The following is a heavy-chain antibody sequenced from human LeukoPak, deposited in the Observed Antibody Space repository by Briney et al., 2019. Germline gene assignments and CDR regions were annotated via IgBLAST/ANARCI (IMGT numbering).Heavy chain of an antibody. CDR2: IYYSGST. CDR3: ARVPFTVTTGPNFGY. J-gene: IGHJ4*02. CDR1: GGSISSNSYY. Sequence: KPSETLSLTCTVSGGSISSNSYYWGWIRQPPGKGLEWIGSIYYSGSTYYNPSLKSRVTVSVDTSKNQFSLNLSSVTAADTAVYYCARVPFTVTTGPNFGYWGQGTLVTVSS. V-gene: IGHV4-39*07. D-gene: IGHD4-17*01.